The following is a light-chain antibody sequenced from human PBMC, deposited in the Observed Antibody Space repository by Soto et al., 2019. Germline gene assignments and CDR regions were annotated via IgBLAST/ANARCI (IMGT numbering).Light chain of an antibody. V-gene: IGKV1-39*01. J-gene: IGKJ4*01. CDR2: AAS. Sequence: DIQMTQSPSSLSASVGDRVTITCRASQSISSYLNWYQQKPGKAPKLLIYAASSLQSGVPSRFSGSGSGTDFTLTISSQQPDDFATYFCQHSFSTPLTFGGGTKVEIK. CDR1: QSISSY. CDR3: QHSFSTPLT.